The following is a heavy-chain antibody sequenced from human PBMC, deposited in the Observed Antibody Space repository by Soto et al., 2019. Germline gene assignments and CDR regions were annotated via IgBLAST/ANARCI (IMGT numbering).Heavy chain of an antibody. Sequence: SETLSRTCAVAGGSISSSNWWSWVRQPPGKGLEWIGEIYHSGSTNYNPSLKSRVTISVDKSKNQFSLKLSSVTAADTAVYYCARFTMVRGDIGAKGYYYYGMDVWGQGSTVTVS. J-gene: IGHJ6*02. D-gene: IGHD3-10*01. CDR2: IYHSGST. CDR1: GGSISSSNW. CDR3: ARFTMVRGDIGAKGYYYYGMDV. V-gene: IGHV4-4*02.